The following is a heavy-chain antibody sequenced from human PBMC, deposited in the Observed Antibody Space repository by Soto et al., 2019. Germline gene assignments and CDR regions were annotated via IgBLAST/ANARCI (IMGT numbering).Heavy chain of an antibody. Sequence: GGSLRLSCAASGFTFISYAMSWVRQAPGKGLEWVSAISGSGGSTYYADSVKGRFTISRDNSKNTLYLQMNSLRAEDTAVYYCAKATVVTSSGRYGMDVWGQGTTVTVSS. D-gene: IGHD4-17*01. CDR2: ISGSGGST. V-gene: IGHV3-23*01. CDR3: AKATVVTSSGRYGMDV. CDR1: GFTFISYA. J-gene: IGHJ6*02.